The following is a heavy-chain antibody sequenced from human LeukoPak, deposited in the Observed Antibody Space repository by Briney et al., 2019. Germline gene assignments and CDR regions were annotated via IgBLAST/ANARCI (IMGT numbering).Heavy chain of an antibody. D-gene: IGHD2-2*01. CDR1: GFTFSSYG. CDR3: AREGYCSSTSCSWFDY. J-gene: IGHJ4*02. V-gene: IGHV3-33*01. Sequence: PGGFLRLSCAASGFTFSSYGMHWVRQAPGKGLERVAVIWYDGSNKYYADSVKGRFTISRDNTKNTLYLQMNSLRAEDTAVYYCAREGYCSSTSCSWFDYWGQGTLVTVSS. CDR2: IWYDGSNK.